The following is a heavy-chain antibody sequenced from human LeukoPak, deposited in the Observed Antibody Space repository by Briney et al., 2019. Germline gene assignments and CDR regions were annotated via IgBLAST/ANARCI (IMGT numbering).Heavy chain of an antibody. J-gene: IGHJ4*02. CDR2: IDSSGGYM. V-gene: IGHV3-21*06. CDR1: GFTLSSYG. Sequence: PGGSLRLSCAASGFTLSSYGMSWVRQARGKGLEWVSSIDSSGGYMFYADSVKGRFIISRDNAKDSLYLQMNSLRVEDTAVYYCLRGDRRDYWGQGTLVTVSS. CDR3: LRGDRRDY.